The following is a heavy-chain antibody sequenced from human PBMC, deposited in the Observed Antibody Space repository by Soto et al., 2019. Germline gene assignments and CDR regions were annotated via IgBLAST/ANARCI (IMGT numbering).Heavy chain of an antibody. J-gene: IGHJ4*02. V-gene: IGHV1-69*13. CDR2: IIPIFGTA. CDR1: GGTISIYA. CDR3: ARVVHYYGSGSYFSPFFDY. D-gene: IGHD3-10*01. Sequence: SVNLSCKTSGGTISIYAISWVRQAPGQGLEWMGGIIPIFGTANYAQKFQGRVTITADESTSTAYMELSSLRSEDTAVYYCARVVHYYGSGSYFSPFFDYWGQGTLVTVSS.